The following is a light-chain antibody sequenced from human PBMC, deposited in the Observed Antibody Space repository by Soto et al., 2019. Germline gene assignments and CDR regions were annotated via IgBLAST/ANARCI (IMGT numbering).Light chain of an antibody. V-gene: IGKV3-15*01. CDR2: GAS. CDR1: QSVNSN. CDR3: QQYNDWPLT. J-gene: IGKJ4*01. Sequence: DKVITQSPAALSVSPGERATLSCRASQSVNSNLAWYQQKPGQAPRLLLYGASTRATGIPARFGGSASGTEFTLTISSLQSEDSAVYYCQQYNDWPLTFGGGTKVDIK.